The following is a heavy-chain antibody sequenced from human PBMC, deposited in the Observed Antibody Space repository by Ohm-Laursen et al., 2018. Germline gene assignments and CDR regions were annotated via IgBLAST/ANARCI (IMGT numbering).Heavy chain of an antibody. J-gene: IGHJ6*02. CDR3: ARGALALGGYCSGGSCWDYGMDV. D-gene: IGHD2-15*01. CDR2: INPSGGST. CDR1: GYTFTSYY. V-gene: IGHV1-46*01. Sequence: ASVKVSCKASGYTFTSYYMHWVRQAPGQGLEWMGIINPSGGSTSYAQKFQGRVTMARDTSTNTVYIELSSLRSEDTAVYYCARGALALGGYCSGGSCWDYGMDVWGQGTTVTVSS.